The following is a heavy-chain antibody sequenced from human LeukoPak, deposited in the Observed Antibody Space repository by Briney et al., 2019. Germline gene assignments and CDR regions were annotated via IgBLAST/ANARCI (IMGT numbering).Heavy chain of an antibody. D-gene: IGHD2/OR15-2a*01. V-gene: IGHV1-2*06. CDR3: ARVSGRGNWFDP. CDR1: GYTFTGYY. CDR2: INPNSGGT. Sequence: GASVKVSCKASGYTFTGYYMHWVRQAPGQGLEWMGRINPNSGGTNYAQKFQGRVTMTRDTSISTAYMELSRLRSDDTAVYYCARVSGRGNWFDPWGQGTLVTVSS. J-gene: IGHJ5*02.